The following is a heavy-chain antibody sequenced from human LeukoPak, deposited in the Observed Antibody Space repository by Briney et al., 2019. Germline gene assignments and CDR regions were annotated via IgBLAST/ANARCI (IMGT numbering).Heavy chain of an antibody. D-gene: IGHD3-22*01. Sequence: GGSLRLSCAASGFTFSSYGMHWVRQAPGKGLEWVAVILYDGSNKYYADSVKGRFTISRDNSKNTLYLQMNSLRAEDTAVYYCAREGDDTSGYYQDYWGQGTLVTVSS. J-gene: IGHJ4*02. CDR1: GFTFSSYG. V-gene: IGHV3-30*03. CDR2: ILYDGSNK. CDR3: AREGDDTSGYYQDY.